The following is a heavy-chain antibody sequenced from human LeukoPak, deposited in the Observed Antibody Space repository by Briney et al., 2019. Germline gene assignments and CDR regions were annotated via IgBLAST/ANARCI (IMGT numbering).Heavy chain of an antibody. V-gene: IGHV3-21*01. CDR2: ISSSSSYI. CDR3: ARAQRIMITFGGVIVFDY. J-gene: IGHJ4*02. Sequence: GGSLRLSCAASGFTFSSYSMNWVRQAPGKGLEWVSSISSSSSYIYYADSVKGRFTISRDNAENSLYLQMNSLRAEDTAVYYCARAQRIMITFGGVIVFDYWGQGTLVTVSS. D-gene: IGHD3-16*02. CDR1: GFTFSSYS.